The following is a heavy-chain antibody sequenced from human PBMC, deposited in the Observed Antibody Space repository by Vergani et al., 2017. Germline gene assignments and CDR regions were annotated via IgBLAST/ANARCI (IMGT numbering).Heavy chain of an antibody. J-gene: IGHJ4*02. CDR3: AKVPFLEWLLWIDY. V-gene: IGHV3-30*02. CDR2: IRYDGSNK. CDR1: GFTFSSYG. D-gene: IGHD3-3*01. Sequence: VQLVESGGGLVQPGGSLRLSCAASGFTFSSYGMHWVRQAPGKGLEWVAFIRYDGSNKYYADSVKGRFTISRDNSKNTLYLQMNSLRAEDTAVYYCAKVPFLEWLLWIDYWGQGTLVTVSS.